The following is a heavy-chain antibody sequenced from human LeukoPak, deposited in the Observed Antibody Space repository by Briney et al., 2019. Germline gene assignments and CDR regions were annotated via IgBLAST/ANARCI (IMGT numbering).Heavy chain of an antibody. J-gene: IGHJ4*02. CDR3: ARGFSYALSGYFDY. CDR1: GFTFSDYY. D-gene: IGHD5-18*01. CDR2: ISSSGSTI. Sequence: PGGSLRLSCAAPGFTFSDYYMSWIRQAPGKGLEWVSYISSSGSTIYYADSVKSRFTISRDNAKNSLYLQMNSLRAEDTAVYYCARGFSYALSGYFDYWGQGTLVTVSS. V-gene: IGHV3-11*01.